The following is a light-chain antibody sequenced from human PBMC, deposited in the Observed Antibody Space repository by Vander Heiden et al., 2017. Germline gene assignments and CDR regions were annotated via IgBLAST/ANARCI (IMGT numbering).Light chain of an antibody. V-gene: IGKV1-5*03. CDR2: KAS. J-gene: IGKJ1*01. CDR3: QQYKSYSRT. Sequence: DIQMTQSPSTLSASVGDRVTITCRASQSISSWLAWYQQKPGKAPKLLIYKASSLESGVPSRFSGSGSGTEFTLTISSRQPDDFATYYCQQYKSYSRTFGQGTKVEIK. CDR1: QSISSW.